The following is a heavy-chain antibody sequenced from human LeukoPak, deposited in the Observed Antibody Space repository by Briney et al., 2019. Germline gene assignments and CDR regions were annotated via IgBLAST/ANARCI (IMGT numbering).Heavy chain of an antibody. CDR1: GGSLSTYY. J-gene: IGHJ4*03. CDR3: AXGPTISETGYFDY. Sequence: SETLSLTCAVYGGSLSTYYWSWIRQSPGKGLEWIAEINHRGDTNYNPSVKSRVTISVDTSKNQFSLKVSSLTAADTAVYYCAXGPTISETGYFDYWGQGTLVTVSS. CDR2: INHRGDT. V-gene: IGHV4-34*01. D-gene: IGHD1-1*01.